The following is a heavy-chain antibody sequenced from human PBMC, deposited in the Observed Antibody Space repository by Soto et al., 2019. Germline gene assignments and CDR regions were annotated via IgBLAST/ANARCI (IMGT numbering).Heavy chain of an antibody. Sequence: ASVKVSCKASGYTFSSYAISWVRQAPGQGLEWMGGIIPIFGTANYAQKFQGRVTITADESTSTAYMELSSLRSEDTAVYYCAGEYNGHVLGLDYWGRGTLVTVSS. CDR1: GYTFSSYA. D-gene: IGHD1-20*01. J-gene: IGHJ4*02. CDR2: IIPIFGTA. CDR3: AGEYNGHVLGLDY. V-gene: IGHV1-69*13.